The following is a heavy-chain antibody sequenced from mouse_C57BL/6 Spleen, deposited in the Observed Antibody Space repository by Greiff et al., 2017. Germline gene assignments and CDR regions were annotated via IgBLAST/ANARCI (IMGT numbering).Heavy chain of an antibody. Sequence: VKLQESGAELVRPGSSVKLSCKASGYTFTSYWMHWVKQRPIQGLEWIGNIDPSDSETHYNQKFKDKATLTVDKSSSTAYMQLSSLTSEDSAVYYCARVGDYDGDWYFDVWGTGTTVTVSS. V-gene: IGHV1-52*01. J-gene: IGHJ1*03. CDR3: ARVGDYDGDWYFDV. D-gene: IGHD2-4*01. CDR2: IDPSDSET. CDR1: GYTFTSYW.